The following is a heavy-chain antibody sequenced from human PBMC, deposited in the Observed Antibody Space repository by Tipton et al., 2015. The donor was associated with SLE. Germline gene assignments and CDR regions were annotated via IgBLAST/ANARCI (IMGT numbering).Heavy chain of an antibody. V-gene: IGHV4-59*01. Sequence: TLSLTCTVSGGSISTYYWSWIRQPPGKGLEWIGYIYYTGSTNYNPSLKSRVTISVDTSKNQFSLKLSSVTAADTAVYYCARGAYDSSGYPYYYYGMDVWGQGTTVTVSS. CDR1: GGSISTYY. CDR3: ARGAYDSSGYPYYYYGMDV. D-gene: IGHD3-22*01. J-gene: IGHJ6*02. CDR2: IYYTGST.